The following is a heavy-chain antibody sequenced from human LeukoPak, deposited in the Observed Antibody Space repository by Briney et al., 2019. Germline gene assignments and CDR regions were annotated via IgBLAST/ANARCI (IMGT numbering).Heavy chain of an antibody. D-gene: IGHD2-2*01. Sequence: GGSLRLSCATSGFTFSSYGMHWVRQAPGKGLEWVAVIWYDGSNKYYADSVKGRFTISRDNSKNTLYLQMNSLRAEDTAVYYCAGHPRYCSSTSCLYGMDVWGKGTTVTVSS. CDR3: AGHPRYCSSTSCLYGMDV. J-gene: IGHJ6*04. V-gene: IGHV3-33*01. CDR2: IWYDGSNK. CDR1: GFTFSSYG.